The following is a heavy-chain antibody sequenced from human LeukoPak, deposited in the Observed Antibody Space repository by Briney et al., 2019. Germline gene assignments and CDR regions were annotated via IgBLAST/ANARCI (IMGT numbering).Heavy chain of an antibody. CDR1: GFPFSSYA. J-gene: IGHJ4*02. CDR2: VHGDGNNI. Sequence: SGGSLRLSCAASGFPFSSYAMYWVRHAPGEGLVWVSRVHGDGNNIGYADFVEGRFTISRDNAKNTLYLEMSSLRREDTAVYYCARARVGDPTDYWGQGTLVTVSS. D-gene: IGHD1-26*01. CDR3: ARARVGDPTDY. V-gene: IGHV3-74*01.